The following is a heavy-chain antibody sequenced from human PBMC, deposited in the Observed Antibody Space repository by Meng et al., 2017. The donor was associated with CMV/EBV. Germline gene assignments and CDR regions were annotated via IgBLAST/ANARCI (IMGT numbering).Heavy chain of an antibody. CDR1: GGSVSSGSYY. V-gene: IGHV4-61*01. J-gene: IGHJ6*02. CDR3: ARDVAARPSYYYGMDV. Sequence: SETLSLTCTVSGGSVSSGSYYWSWIRQPPGKGLEWIGYIYYSGSTNSNPSLKSRVTISVDTSRNQFSLKLSSVTAADTAVYYCARDVAARPSYYYGMDVWGQGTTVTVSS. D-gene: IGHD6-6*01. CDR2: IYYSGST.